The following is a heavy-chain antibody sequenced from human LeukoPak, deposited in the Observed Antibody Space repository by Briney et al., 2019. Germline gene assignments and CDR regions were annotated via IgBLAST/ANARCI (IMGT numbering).Heavy chain of an antibody. J-gene: IGHJ4*02. V-gene: IGHV3-7*03. Sequence: GGSLRLSCVASGFTFSSHWMSWVRQAPGKGLEWVANIVQDGSQKYYVDSVKGRFTISRDNGKNSPYLQMNSLRAEDTAVYYCARNEKWGRDYWGQGTLVTVSS. CDR2: IVQDGSQK. CDR1: GFTFSSHW. D-gene: IGHD1-26*01. CDR3: ARNEKWGRDY.